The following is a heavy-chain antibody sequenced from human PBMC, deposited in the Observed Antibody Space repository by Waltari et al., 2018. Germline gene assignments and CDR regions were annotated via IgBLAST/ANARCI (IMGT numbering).Heavy chain of an antibody. D-gene: IGHD2-2*01. Sequence: QVQLVESGGGVVQPGSSLRLSWAAAGFTFSNHAMHWVRQAPGKGLEWVAVISYDGSNKYYADSVKGRFTISRDNSMNTLYLQVNSLRGEDTAVYYCARDLSSPDAYWGQGTLVTVSS. CDR2: ISYDGSNK. V-gene: IGHV3-30-3*01. J-gene: IGHJ4*02. CDR1: GFTFSNHA. CDR3: ARDLSSPDAY.